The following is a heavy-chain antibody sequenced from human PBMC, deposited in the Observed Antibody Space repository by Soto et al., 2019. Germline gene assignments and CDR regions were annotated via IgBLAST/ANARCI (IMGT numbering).Heavy chain of an antibody. Sequence: GGSLRLSCAASAFNFSDYYMGWICQAPGKGLEWLSYISGNGNTIYYADSVKGRFTVSRDNAKNLLYLQMNSLRAEDTAVYYCDASAVVAAHFWGEGALGTVSS. J-gene: IGHJ4*02. CDR1: AFNFSDYY. CDR2: ISGNGNTI. V-gene: IGHV3-11*01. CDR3: DASAVVAAHF. D-gene: IGHD2-15*01.